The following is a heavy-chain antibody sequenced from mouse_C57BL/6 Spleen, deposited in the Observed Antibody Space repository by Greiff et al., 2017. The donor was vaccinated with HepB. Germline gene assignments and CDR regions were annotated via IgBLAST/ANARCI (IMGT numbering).Heavy chain of an antibody. CDR3: ARAGYYGSRYFDV. J-gene: IGHJ1*03. CDR2: IYPGSGNT. D-gene: IGHD1-1*01. Sequence: QVQLQQSGAELVRPGASVKLSCKASGYTFTDYYINWVKQRPGQGLEWIARIYPGSGNTYYNEKFKGKATLTAEKSSSTAYMQLSSLTSEDSAVYFCARAGYYGSRYFDVWGTGTTVTVSS. V-gene: IGHV1-76*01. CDR1: GYTFTDYY.